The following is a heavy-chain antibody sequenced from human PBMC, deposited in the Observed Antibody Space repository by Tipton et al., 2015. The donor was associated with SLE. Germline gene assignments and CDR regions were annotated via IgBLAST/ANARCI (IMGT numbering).Heavy chain of an antibody. D-gene: IGHD5-18*01. CDR3: ARGGVDTAMVDY. J-gene: IGHJ4*01. V-gene: IGHV4-4*08. CDR1: GGSISSYY. CDR2: IYTSGST. Sequence: TLSLTCTVSGGSISSYYWSWIRQPPGKGLEWIGRIYTSGSTNYNPSLKSRVTISVDTSKNQFSLKLSSVTAADTAVYYCARGGVDTAMVDYWGHGTLVTVSS.